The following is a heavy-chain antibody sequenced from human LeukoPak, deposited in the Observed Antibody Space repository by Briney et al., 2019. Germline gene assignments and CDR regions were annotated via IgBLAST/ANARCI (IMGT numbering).Heavy chain of an antibody. J-gene: IGHJ4*02. CDR3: ARDYGGPSWFGGIDY. V-gene: IGHV1-2*02. CDR2: INPKSGGT. Sequence: GASVKVSCKASGYKFTAYYMHWVRQAPGQGLEWVGWINPKSGGTHYAQKFQGRVTMTGDTSISAAYMELSRLTSDDTAVYYCARDYGGPSWFGGIDYWGQGTLVTVSS. D-gene: IGHD3-10*01. CDR1: GYKFTAYY.